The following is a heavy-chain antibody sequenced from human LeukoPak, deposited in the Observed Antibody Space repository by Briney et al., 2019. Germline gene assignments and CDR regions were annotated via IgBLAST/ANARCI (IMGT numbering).Heavy chain of an antibody. CDR1: GYTFTGYY. V-gene: IGHV1-2*02. Sequence: ASVKVSCKASGYTFTGYYMHWVRQAPGQGLEWMGWINPNSGGTNYAQKFQGRVTMTRDTSISTAYMELSRLRSDDTAVYYCARGVNHYGSSGLDAFDIWGQGTMVTVSS. D-gene: IGHD3-22*01. CDR2: INPNSGGT. J-gene: IGHJ3*02. CDR3: ARGVNHYGSSGLDAFDI.